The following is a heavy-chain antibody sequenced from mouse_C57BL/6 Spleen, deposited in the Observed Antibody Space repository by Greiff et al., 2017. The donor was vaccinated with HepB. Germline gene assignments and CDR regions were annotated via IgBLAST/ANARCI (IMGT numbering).Heavy chain of an antibody. V-gene: IGHV5-9-1*02. D-gene: IGHD4-1*01. Sequence: EVQLVESGAGLVKPGGSLKLSCAASGFTFSSYAMSWVRQTPEKRLEWVAYISSGGDYIYYADTVKGRFTISRDNARNTLYLQMSSLKSEDTAMYYCTRDPGTDYAMDYWGQGPSVTVSS. J-gene: IGHJ4*01. CDR2: ISSGGDYI. CDR3: TRDPGTDYAMDY. CDR1: GFTFSSYA.